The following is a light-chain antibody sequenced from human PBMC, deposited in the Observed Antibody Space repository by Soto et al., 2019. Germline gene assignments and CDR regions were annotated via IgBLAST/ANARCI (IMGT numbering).Light chain of an antibody. V-gene: IGKV3-20*01. CDR1: QSVSSSY. J-gene: IGKJ4*01. CDR2: GAS. Sequence: EIVLTQSPGTLSLSPGERATLSCRASQSVSSSYLAWYQQKPGQAPRLLIYGASSRATGIPDRFSGSGSRTDFTLTISSLEPEDFAVYYCQQYGSSPVTFGGGTKVDIK. CDR3: QQYGSSPVT.